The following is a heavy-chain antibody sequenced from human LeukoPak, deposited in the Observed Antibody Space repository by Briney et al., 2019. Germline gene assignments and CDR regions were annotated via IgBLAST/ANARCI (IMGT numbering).Heavy chain of an antibody. CDR1: GGTISSYY. V-gene: IGHV4-59*01. CDR2: IYYSGST. D-gene: IGHD6-19*01. J-gene: IGHJ6*02. Sequence: NPSETLSLTCTVSGGTISSYYWSWIRQPPGKGLEWIGYIYYSGSTNYNPSFKSRVTISVDTSKNQFSLKLSSVTAADTAVYYCARERIAVAATKSSYYYDGVDVWGQGTTVTVSS. CDR3: ARERIAVAATKSSYYYDGVDV.